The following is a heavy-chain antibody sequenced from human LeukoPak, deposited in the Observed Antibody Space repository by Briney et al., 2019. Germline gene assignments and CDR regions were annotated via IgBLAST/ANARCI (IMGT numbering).Heavy chain of an antibody. J-gene: IGHJ4*02. V-gene: IGHV3-23*01. CDR2: ISASGGST. D-gene: IGHD1-1*01. Sequence: GGSLRLSCAASGFTFSSSAMSWVRQVPGKGLEWVSGISASGGSTYYADSVRGRFTISRDNSKNTLYLQMNSLRAEDTAVYYCARTTDARYDYWGQGTLVTVSS. CDR3: ARTTDARYDY. CDR1: GFTFSSSA.